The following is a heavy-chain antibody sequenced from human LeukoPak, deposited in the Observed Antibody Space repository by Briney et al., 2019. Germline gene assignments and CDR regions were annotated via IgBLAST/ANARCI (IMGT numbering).Heavy chain of an antibody. V-gene: IGHV3-74*01. CDR1: GFTFSSDW. Sequence: PGGSLRLSCEASGFTFSSDWMHWVRQAAGKGLVWVSRIDPAGSSTYFADFVKGRFSVSRDNAKNTVYLQMTSLTAEDTAVYYCTRGVSGNYGNFDYWGQGTLVTVST. J-gene: IGHJ4*02. CDR3: TRGVSGNYGNFDY. CDR2: IDPAGSST. D-gene: IGHD1-26*01.